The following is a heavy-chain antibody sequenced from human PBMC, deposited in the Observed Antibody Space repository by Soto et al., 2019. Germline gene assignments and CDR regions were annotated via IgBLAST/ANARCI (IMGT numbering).Heavy chain of an antibody. D-gene: IGHD3-16*02. CDR1: GGSFSGYY. CDR3: ARCYDYVWGSYRPRGWFDP. J-gene: IGHJ5*02. V-gene: IGHV4-34*01. CDR2: INHSGST. Sequence: SETQSLTCSVYGGSFSGYYWSWIRQPPGKGLEWIGEINHSGSTNYNPSLKSRVTISVDTTKNPFSLKLSSVTAADTAVYYCARCYDYVWGSYRPRGWFDPWGQGSRLTGS.